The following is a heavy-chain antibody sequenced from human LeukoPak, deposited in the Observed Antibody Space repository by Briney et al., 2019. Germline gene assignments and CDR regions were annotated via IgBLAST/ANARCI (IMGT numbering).Heavy chain of an antibody. J-gene: IGHJ6*02. CDR2: INTNTGNP. D-gene: IGHD4-23*01. V-gene: IGHV7-4-1*02. CDR3: ARDGETTVVTPWGYYYYYGMDV. Sequence: GASVKVSCKASGYTFTSYAMNWVRQAPGQGLEWMGWINTNTGNPTYAQGFTGRFVFSLDTSVSTAYLQISSLKAEDTAVYYCARDGETTVVTPWGYYYYYGMDVWGQGTTVTVSS. CDR1: GYTFTSYA.